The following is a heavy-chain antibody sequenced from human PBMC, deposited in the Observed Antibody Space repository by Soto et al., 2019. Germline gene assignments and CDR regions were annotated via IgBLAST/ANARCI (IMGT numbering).Heavy chain of an antibody. D-gene: IGHD6-13*01. CDR1: GGTFSSYA. Sequence: SVKVSCKASGGTFSSYAISWVRQAPGQGLEWMGGIIPIFGTANYAQKFQGRVTITADESTSTAYMELSSLRSEDTAVYYCARDLPSRGIAAAGTHYYYGMDVWGQ. V-gene: IGHV1-69*13. CDR3: ARDLPSRGIAAAGTHYYYGMDV. J-gene: IGHJ6*01. CDR2: IIPIFGTA.